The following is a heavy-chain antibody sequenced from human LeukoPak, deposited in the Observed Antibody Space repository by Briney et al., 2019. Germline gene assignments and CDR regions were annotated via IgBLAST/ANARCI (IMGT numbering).Heavy chain of an antibody. CDR1: GGSFSGYY. Sequence: SETLSLTCAVYGGSFSGYYWSWIRQPPGKGPEWIGEINHSGSTNYNPSLKSRVTISVDTSKNQFSLKLSSVTAADTAVYYCARERRRIVATTYYFDYWGQGTLVTVSS. CDR2: INHSGST. D-gene: IGHD5-12*01. J-gene: IGHJ4*02. V-gene: IGHV4-34*01. CDR3: ARERRRIVATTYYFDY.